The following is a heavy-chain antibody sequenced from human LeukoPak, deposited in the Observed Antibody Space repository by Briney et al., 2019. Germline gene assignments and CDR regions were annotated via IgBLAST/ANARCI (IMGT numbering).Heavy chain of an antibody. Sequence: PSETLSLTCTVSGGSISSGGYYWSWIRQHPGKGLEWIGYIYYSGSTYYNPSLKSRVTISVDTSKNQFSLKLSSVTAADTAVYYCARSAPTHYDFWPFDYWGQGTLVTVSS. CDR2: IYYSGST. V-gene: IGHV4-31*03. CDR3: ARSAPTHYDFWPFDY. CDR1: GGSISSGGYY. J-gene: IGHJ4*02. D-gene: IGHD3-3*01.